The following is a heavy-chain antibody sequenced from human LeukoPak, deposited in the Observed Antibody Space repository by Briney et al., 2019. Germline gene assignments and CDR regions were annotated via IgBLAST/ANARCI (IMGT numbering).Heavy chain of an antibody. D-gene: IGHD3-22*01. CDR2: IYYSGST. V-gene: IGHV4-59*01. CDR1: GGSISSYY. CDR3: AARRTYYYDSSGYKSGLDY. Sequence: PSETLSLTCTVSGGSISSYYWSWIRQPPGKGLEWIGYIYYSGSTNYNPSLKSRVTISVDTSKNQFSLKLSSVTAADTAVYYCAARRTYYYDSSGYKSGLDYWGQGTLVTVSS. J-gene: IGHJ4*02.